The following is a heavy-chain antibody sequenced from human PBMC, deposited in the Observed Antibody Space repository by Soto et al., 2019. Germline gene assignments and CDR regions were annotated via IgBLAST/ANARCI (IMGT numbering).Heavy chain of an antibody. D-gene: IGHD3-9*01. CDR1: GGSISSSSCY. V-gene: IGHV4-39*01. J-gene: IGHJ4*02. CDR3: AAFVLRYFD. CDR2: IYYSGST. Sequence: SETLSLTCTVSGGSISSSSCYWGWIRQPPGKGLEWIGSIYYSGSTYYNPSLKSRVTISVDTSKNQFSLKLSSVTAADTAVYYCAAFVLRYFDWGQGTLVTVSS.